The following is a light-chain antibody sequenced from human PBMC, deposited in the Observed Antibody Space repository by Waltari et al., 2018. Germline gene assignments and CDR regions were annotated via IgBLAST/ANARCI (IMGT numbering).Light chain of an antibody. Sequence: QSVLTQPPSMSGTPGQRVTISCSGSSSNIGNNYVCWYQQLPGTAPKLLIYNSDQRPSGVPDRVSGSTSGTSASLAVGGLRSEDDGDYYCAAWDDSVTGEVFGGGTRLTVL. J-gene: IGLJ3*02. CDR3: AAWDDSVTGEV. CDR2: NSD. V-gene: IGLV1-47*01. CDR1: SSNIGNNY.